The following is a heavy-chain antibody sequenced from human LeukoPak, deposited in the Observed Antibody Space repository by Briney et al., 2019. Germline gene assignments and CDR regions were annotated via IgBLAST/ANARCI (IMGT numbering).Heavy chain of an antibody. V-gene: IGHV3-23*01. D-gene: IGHD4-11*01. CDR2: TSGSGGST. Sequence: GGSLRLSCAASGFTFSSYAMSWVRQAPGKGLDWVSGTSGSGGSTFHADSVKGRFIISRDSSKNTLYLQMNSLRGEDTAIYYCAKERDSNYYYGLDVWGQGTTVVVSS. J-gene: IGHJ6*02. CDR1: GFTFSSYA. CDR3: AKERDSNYYYGLDV.